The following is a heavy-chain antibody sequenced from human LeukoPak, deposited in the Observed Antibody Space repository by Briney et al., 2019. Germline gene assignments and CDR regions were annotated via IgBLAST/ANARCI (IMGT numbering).Heavy chain of an antibody. CDR1: GFTFSSYG. D-gene: IGHD5-24*01. Sequence: GGSLRLSRAASGFTFSSYGFHWVRQAPGKGLEWVAVIWSDGSYKYYADPVKGRFTISRDDSKNTLYLQMNSLRAEDTAVYYCARDFSLQLFDYWGQGTLVTVFS. V-gene: IGHV3-33*01. CDR3: ARDFSLQLFDY. J-gene: IGHJ4*02. CDR2: IWSDGSYK.